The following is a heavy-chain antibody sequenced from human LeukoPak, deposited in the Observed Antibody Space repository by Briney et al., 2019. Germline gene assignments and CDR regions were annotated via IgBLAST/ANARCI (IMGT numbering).Heavy chain of an antibody. Sequence: ASVKVSCKASGYTFTSYGISWVRQAPGQGLEWMGWISAYNGNTNYAQKLQGRVTMTTETSTSTAYMELRSLRSDDTAVYYCARTPPSRFPPWDLFDPWGQGTLVTVSS. D-gene: IGHD3-3*01. CDR1: GYTFTSYG. CDR2: ISAYNGNT. V-gene: IGHV1-18*01. CDR3: ARTPPSRFPPWDLFDP. J-gene: IGHJ5*02.